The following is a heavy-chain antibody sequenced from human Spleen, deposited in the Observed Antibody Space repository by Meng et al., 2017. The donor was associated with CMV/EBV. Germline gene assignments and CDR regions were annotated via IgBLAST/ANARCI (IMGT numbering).Heavy chain of an antibody. V-gene: IGHV3-11*01. Sequence: TFSDYYMSWIRQAPGKGLEWVSYISSSGSTIYYADSVKGRFTISRDNAKNSLYLQMNSLRAEDTAVYYCARCVSYSGWSGRWCYFDYWGQGTLVTVSS. CDR1: TFSDYY. CDR3: ARCVSYSGWSGRWCYFDY. CDR2: ISSSGSTI. J-gene: IGHJ4*02. D-gene: IGHD6-19*01.